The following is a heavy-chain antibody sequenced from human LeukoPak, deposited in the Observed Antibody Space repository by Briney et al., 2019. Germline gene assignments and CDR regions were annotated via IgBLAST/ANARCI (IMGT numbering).Heavy chain of an antibody. CDR3: ARDRRWAVGLWFDS. J-gene: IGHJ5*01. CDR2: INGDSGTI. Sequence: GGSLRLSCAASGFTFSIYIMNWVRQAPGRGLEWVSNINGDSGTINYADSVKGRFTISRDNAKDSLYLQMNSLRAEDTAVYYCARDRRWAVGLWFDSWGQGTLVTVSS. D-gene: IGHD4-23*01. V-gene: IGHV3-48*04. CDR1: GFTFSIYI.